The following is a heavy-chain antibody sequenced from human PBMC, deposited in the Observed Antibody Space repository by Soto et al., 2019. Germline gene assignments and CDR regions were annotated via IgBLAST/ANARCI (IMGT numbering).Heavy chain of an antibody. CDR2: VYYSGTT. J-gene: IGHJ2*01. CDR3: ARMSYFYDKWYFDL. Sequence: KPSETLSLTCTVSGASINNNDYYWSWIRQTPGKGLEWIGYVYYSGTTDYIPSLKSRLSMSIDKSQNQFTLKLNSVTAADTATYYCARMSYFYDKWYFDLWGRATLVTVSS. D-gene: IGHD3-22*01. CDR1: GASINNNDYY. V-gene: IGHV4-30-4*01.